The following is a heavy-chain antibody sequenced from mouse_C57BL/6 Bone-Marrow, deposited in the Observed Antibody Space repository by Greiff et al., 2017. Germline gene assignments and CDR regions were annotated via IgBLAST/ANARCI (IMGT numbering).Heavy chain of an antibody. CDR1: GFTFSSYA. V-gene: IGHV5-9-1*02. Sequence: EVQVVESGEGLVKPGGSLKLSCAASGFTFSSYAMSWVRQTPEKRLEWVAYISSGGDYIYYADTVKGRFTISRDNARNTLYLQMSSLKSEDTAMYYCTRDRTTVVNMDYWGQGTSVTVSS. J-gene: IGHJ4*01. CDR3: TRDRTTVVNMDY. CDR2: ISSGGDYI. D-gene: IGHD1-1*01.